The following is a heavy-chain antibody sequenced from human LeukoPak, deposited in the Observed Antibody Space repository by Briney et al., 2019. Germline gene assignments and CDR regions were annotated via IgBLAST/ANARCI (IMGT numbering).Heavy chain of an antibody. D-gene: IGHD3-10*01. Sequence: SQTLSLTCTVSGGSISSGGYYWSWIRQHPGKGLEWIGYIYYSGSTNYNPSLKSRVTISVDTSKNQFSLKLSSVTAADTAVYYCARGDSLLWFGEPPGYWGQGTLVTVSS. CDR1: GGSISSGGYY. CDR2: IYYSGST. J-gene: IGHJ4*02. CDR3: ARGDSLLWFGEPPGY. V-gene: IGHV4-61*08.